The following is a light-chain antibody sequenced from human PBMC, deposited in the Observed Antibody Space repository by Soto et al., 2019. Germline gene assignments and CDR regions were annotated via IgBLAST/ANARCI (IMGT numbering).Light chain of an antibody. Sequence: EIVLTQSPATLALSPGQRATLSCRASQNIDTYLAWYLQKPGQAPRLLIYDTSNRATGIPERFSGSGSGTDFTLTISSLEAEDFAVYYCQHRANWPLTFGGGTKLEI. CDR2: DTS. CDR3: QHRANWPLT. CDR1: QNIDTY. J-gene: IGKJ4*01. V-gene: IGKV3-11*01.